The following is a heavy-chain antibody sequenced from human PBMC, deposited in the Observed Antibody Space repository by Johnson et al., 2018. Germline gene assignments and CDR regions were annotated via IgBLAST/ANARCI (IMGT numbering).Heavy chain of an antibody. Sequence: QWVRQARGQRLEXIGWIVVGSGNTNYAQKFQERVTITRDMSTSTAYMELSSLRSEDTAVYYCAKDVIAVAGKGYYYYGMDVWGQGTTVTVSS. CDR3: AKDVIAVAGKGYYYYGMDV. J-gene: IGHJ6*02. V-gene: IGHV1-58*01. CDR2: IVVGSGNT. D-gene: IGHD6-19*01.